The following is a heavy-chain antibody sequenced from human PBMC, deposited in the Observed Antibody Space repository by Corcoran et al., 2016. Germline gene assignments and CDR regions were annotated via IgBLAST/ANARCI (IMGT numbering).Heavy chain of an antibody. CDR1: GYTFTSYD. J-gene: IGHJ4*02. CDR2: MNPNSGNT. D-gene: IGHD3-3*01. CDR3: ARDGRFYYDFWSGYFPLDY. V-gene: IGHV1-8*01. Sequence: QVQLVQSGAEVKKPGASVKVSCKASGYTFTSYDINWVRQATGQGLEWMGWMNPNSGNTGYAQKFQGRVTMTRNTSISTAYMELSSLRSEDTAVYYCARDGRFYYDFWSGYFPLDYWGQGTLVTVSS.